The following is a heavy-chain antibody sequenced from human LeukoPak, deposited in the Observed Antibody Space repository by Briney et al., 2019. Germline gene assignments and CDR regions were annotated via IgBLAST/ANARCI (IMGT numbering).Heavy chain of an antibody. J-gene: IGHJ3*02. Sequence: SETLSLTCAVSGGSISSNSYYWSWIRQPAGKGLEWIGRISSSGSTNYNPSLKSRVTISVDTSKNQFSLKLSSVTAADTAVYFCARGPYSYDSSGAFDIWGQGTMVTVSS. CDR1: GGSISSNSYY. V-gene: IGHV4-61*02. CDR2: ISSSGST. D-gene: IGHD3-22*01. CDR3: ARGPYSYDSSGAFDI.